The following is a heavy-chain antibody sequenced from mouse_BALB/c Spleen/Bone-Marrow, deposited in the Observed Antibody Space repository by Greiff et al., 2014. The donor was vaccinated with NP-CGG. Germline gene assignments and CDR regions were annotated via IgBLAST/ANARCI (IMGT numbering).Heavy chain of an antibody. D-gene: IGHD3-1*01. Sequence: QVQLPQSGAELVKPGASVKLSCKGSGYKFTSYWINWVKLRPGKSLEWIGDIYPCGGSTNYSEKFKSKATLTVDTSSSTAYMQLSSLASEDSALYYCARFSQLGLLAYWGQGTLVTVSA. CDR2: IYPCGGST. CDR3: ARFSQLGLLAY. J-gene: IGHJ3*01. V-gene: IGHV1-55*01. CDR1: GYKFTSYW.